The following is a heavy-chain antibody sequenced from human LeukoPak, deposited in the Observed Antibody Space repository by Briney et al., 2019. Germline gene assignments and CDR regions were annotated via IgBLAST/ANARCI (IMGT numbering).Heavy chain of an antibody. CDR1: GYTFTGYY. Sequence: EASVKVSFKASGYTFTGYYMHWVRQAPGQGLGWMGRINPNSGGTNYAQKFQGRVTMTRDTSISTAYMELSRLRSDDTAVYYCARELGLETPYYYYGMDVWGQGTTVTVSS. CDR3: ARELGLETPYYYYGMDV. V-gene: IGHV1-2*06. J-gene: IGHJ6*02. D-gene: IGHD1-1*01. CDR2: INPNSGGT.